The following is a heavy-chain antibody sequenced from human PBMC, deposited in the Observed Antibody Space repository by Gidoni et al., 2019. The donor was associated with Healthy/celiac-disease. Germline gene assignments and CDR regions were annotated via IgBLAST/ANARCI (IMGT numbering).Heavy chain of an antibody. CDR2: ISAYNGNT. Sequence: QSGAEVKKPGASVKVSCKASGYTFTSYGISWVRQAPGQGLEWMGWISAYNGNTNYAQKLQGRVTMTTDTSTSTAYMELRSLRSDDTAVYYCARDCGDFWSGYYTCWFDPWGQGTLVTVSS. CDR1: GYTFTSYG. D-gene: IGHD3-3*01. CDR3: ARDCGDFWSGYYTCWFDP. J-gene: IGHJ5*02. V-gene: IGHV1-18*01.